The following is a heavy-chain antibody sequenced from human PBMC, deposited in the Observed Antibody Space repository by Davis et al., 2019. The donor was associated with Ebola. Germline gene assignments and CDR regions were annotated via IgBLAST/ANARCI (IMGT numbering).Heavy chain of an antibody. J-gene: IGHJ4*02. CDR3: ARGLMVRGVITYYFDY. D-gene: IGHD3-10*01. CDR2: ISSSSSTI. CDR1: GFTFSSYA. Sequence: GGSLRLSCAASGFTFSSYAMSWVRQAPGKGLEWVSYISSSSSTIYYADSVKGRFTISRDNAKNSLYLQMNSLRDEDTAVYYCARGLMVRGVITYYFDYWGQGTLVTVSS. V-gene: IGHV3-48*02.